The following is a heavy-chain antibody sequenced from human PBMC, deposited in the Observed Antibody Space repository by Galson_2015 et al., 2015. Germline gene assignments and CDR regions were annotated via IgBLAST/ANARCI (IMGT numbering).Heavy chain of an antibody. CDR3: ARWTSNDPYLFDY. J-gene: IGHJ4*02. D-gene: IGHD4-11*01. CDR1: GSSFAGYW. Sequence: QSGAEVTKPGESLPISCTASGSSFAGYWVGWARQMPGKGLEWVGIIYPGDSDTRYSPAFQGQVTISADKSISTAYLQWSSLKASDTALYYCARWTSNDPYLFDYWGQGTLVTVSS. V-gene: IGHV5-51*01. CDR2: IYPGDSDT.